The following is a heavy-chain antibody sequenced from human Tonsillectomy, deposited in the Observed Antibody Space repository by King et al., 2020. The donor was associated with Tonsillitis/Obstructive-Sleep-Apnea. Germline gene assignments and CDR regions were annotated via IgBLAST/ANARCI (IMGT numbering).Heavy chain of an antibody. D-gene: IGHD4-11*01. Sequence: QLQESGPGLVKPSETLSLTCTVSGGSISSYYWSWIRQPPGKGLEWIGYIYYSGRTNYNPSLKSRVTISVDTSKNQFSLKLSSVTAADTAVYYCARDSDYSTQLDAFDIWGQGTKVTVSS. J-gene: IGHJ3*02. CDR1: GGSISSYY. CDR3: ARDSDYSTQLDAFDI. V-gene: IGHV4-59*01. CDR2: IYYSGRT.